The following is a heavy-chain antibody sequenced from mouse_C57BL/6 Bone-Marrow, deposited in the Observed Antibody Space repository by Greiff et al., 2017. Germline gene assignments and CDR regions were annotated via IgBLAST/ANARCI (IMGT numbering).Heavy chain of an antibody. CDR3: ATRSYYYGSSDY. Sequence: VQLQQSGPELVKPGASVKISCKASGYTFTDYYMNWVKQSHGKSLEWIGDINPNNGGTSYNQKFKGKATLTVDKSSSTAYMELRSLTSEDSAVYYCATRSYYYGSSDYWGQGTTLTVSS. J-gene: IGHJ2*01. D-gene: IGHD1-1*01. CDR2: INPNNGGT. CDR1: GYTFTDYY. V-gene: IGHV1-26*01.